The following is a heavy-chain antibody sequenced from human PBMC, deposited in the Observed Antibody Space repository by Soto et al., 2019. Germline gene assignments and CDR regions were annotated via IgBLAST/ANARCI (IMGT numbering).Heavy chain of an antibody. CDR3: ARGTLV. J-gene: IGHJ4*02. D-gene: IGHD2-2*01. Sequence: SDTLSLTCTVSGGSIGSGGYWWSWIRQHPGRGLEWIGFVSYTGNTQYNPSLKSRVNISVDTSTKQFSLKLSSVTAAVSSVYYCARGTLVWGQGTLVTVSS. CDR1: GGSIGSGGYW. V-gene: IGHV4-31*03. CDR2: VSYTGNT.